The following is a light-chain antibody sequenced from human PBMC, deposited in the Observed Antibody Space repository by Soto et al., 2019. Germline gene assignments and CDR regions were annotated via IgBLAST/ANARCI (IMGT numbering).Light chain of an antibody. CDR1: SGHSSYI. CDR2: LEGSGSY. CDR3: ETWDSNRAV. J-gene: IGLJ7*01. V-gene: IGLV4-60*02. Sequence: QLVLTQSSSASASLASSVKLTCTLSSGHSSYIIAWHQQQPGKAPRYLMKLEGSGSYNKGSGVPDRFSCSSSGADRYLTISNLQFEDEADYYCETWDSNRAVFGGGTQLTVL.